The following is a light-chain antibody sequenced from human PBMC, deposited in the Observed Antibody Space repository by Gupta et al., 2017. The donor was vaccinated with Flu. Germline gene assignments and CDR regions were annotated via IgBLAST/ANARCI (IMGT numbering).Light chain of an antibody. J-gene: IGLJ3*02. V-gene: IGLV8-61*01. CDR1: FGSVSASVATDYY. Sequence: QTVVTQEPAFSVSTGGTVKLPCGLTFGSVSASVATDYYPSWYRQTPGQPPHVVLYNTDSRSSRVPDRFSGSILGNKAALTISGAQADDECDYYCVVDLGNGIRVFGGGTKLTVL. CDR2: NTD. CDR3: VVDLGNGIRV.